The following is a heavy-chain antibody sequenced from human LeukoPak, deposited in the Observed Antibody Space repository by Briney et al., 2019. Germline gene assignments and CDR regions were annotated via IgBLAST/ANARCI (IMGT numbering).Heavy chain of an antibody. CDR3: ARARYCSSTSCYDGMDV. J-gene: IGHJ6*02. V-gene: IGHV3-48*03. CDR2: ISSSGSTI. D-gene: IGHD2-2*01. Sequence: GGSLRLSCAASGFTSSSYEMNWVRQAPGKGLEWVSYISSSGSTIYYADSVKGRFTISRDNAKNSLYLQMNSLRAEDTAVYYCARARYCSSTSCYDGMDVWGQGTTVTVSS. CDR1: GFTSSSYE.